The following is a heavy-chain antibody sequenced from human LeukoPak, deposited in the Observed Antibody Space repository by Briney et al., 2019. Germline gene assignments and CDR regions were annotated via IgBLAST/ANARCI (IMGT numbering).Heavy chain of an antibody. D-gene: IGHD3-22*01. CDR1: GFPFSTYA. J-gene: IGHJ4*02. CDR3: AKDRYYYDSSGYYYRPY. V-gene: IGHV3-23*01. Sequence: QAGGSLRLSCAASGFPFSTYAMTWVRQAPGKGLEWVSGITGSDSSTYYADSVKGRFTISRDNSKNTLYLQMNSLRAEDTAVYYCAKDRYYYDSSGYYYRPYWGQGTLVTVSS. CDR2: ITGSDSST.